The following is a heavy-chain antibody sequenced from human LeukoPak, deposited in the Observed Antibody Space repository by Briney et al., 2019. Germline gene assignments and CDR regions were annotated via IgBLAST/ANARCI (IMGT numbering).Heavy chain of an antibody. Sequence: SETLSLTCTVSGGSISSSYWSWIRQPPGKGLEWIGYIYYTGSTTYNPSLKSRVTISVDTSKNQFSLKLRSVTAADTAVYYCARDYGNIPPDWYYDLWGRGTLVTVSS. D-gene: IGHD4-11*01. CDR1: GGSISSSY. J-gene: IGHJ2*01. CDR2: IYYTGST. V-gene: IGHV4-59*01. CDR3: ARDYGNIPPDWYYDL.